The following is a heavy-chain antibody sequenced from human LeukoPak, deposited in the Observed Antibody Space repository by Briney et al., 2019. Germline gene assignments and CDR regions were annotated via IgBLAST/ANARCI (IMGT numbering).Heavy chain of an antibody. CDR1: GYTFTGYY. D-gene: IGHD6-6*01. CDR3: ARDGRFEYSHFYYFDY. CDR2: INPNSGGT. Sequence: ASVKVSCKASGYTFTGYYMHWVRQAPGQGLEWMGWINPNSGGTNYAQNFQGRVIMTRDTSINTAYMELSRLRSDDTATYYCARDGRFEYSHFYYFDYWGQGTQVTVSS. V-gene: IGHV1-2*02. J-gene: IGHJ4*02.